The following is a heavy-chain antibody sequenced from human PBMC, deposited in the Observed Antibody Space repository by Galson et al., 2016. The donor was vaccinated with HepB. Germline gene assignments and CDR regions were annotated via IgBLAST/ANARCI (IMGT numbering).Heavy chain of an antibody. Sequence: SVKVSCKASGYTFTSHAIHWVRQAPGQRLEWMGWINAGNGNIKYSQKFQGRVTITRDTSASTAYMGLSSLRSEDTAVYYCAGGTPKIATLDHWGQGTLVTVSS. J-gene: IGHJ4*02. V-gene: IGHV1-3*01. CDR2: INAGNGNI. D-gene: IGHD2/OR15-2a*01. CDR1: GYTFTSHA. CDR3: AGGTPKIATLDH.